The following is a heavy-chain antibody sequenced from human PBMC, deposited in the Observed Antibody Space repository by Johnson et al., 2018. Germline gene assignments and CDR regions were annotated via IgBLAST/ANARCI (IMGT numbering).Heavy chain of an antibody. V-gene: IGHV5-51*01. Sequence: VQLVQSGPEVKKPGESLKISCKGSGYIFSNDWIAWVRQRPGKGLEWMGTIYPGDSDTRYSRTSQGQVTISADEYTNNAYLQWSVLKASETARSFCARQSLLFVPDYWGQVTLVTVSS. D-gene: IGHD2/OR15-2a*01. J-gene: IGHJ4*02. CDR1: GYIFSNDW. CDR2: IYPGDSDT. CDR3: ARQSLLFVPDY.